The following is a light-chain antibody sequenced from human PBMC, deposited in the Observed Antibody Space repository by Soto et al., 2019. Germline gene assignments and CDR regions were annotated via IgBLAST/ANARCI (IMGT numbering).Light chain of an antibody. CDR1: SSDIGNYDF. Sequence: QSVLTQPASVSGSPGQSITISCTGTSSDIGNYDFVSWYQQVPGTAPKAMIYEVSSRPSGVSNRFSGSKSGNTASLTISGLQAEDEAYYYCCSYAGGTTWVFGGGTKLTVL. V-gene: IGLV2-23*02. CDR3: CSYAGGTTWV. J-gene: IGLJ3*02. CDR2: EVS.